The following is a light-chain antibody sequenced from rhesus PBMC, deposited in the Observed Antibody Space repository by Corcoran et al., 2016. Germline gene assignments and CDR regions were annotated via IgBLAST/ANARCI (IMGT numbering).Light chain of an antibody. CDR2: GAS. CDR1: QSVGSY. CDR3: QQSSNLSLT. J-gene: IGKJ4*01. Sequence: ETVVTQSPATLSLSPGERATLSCRASQSVGSYLAWYQQKPGQAPRLLIYGASSRATGNPARFSGSGSGTDFTLTISRLEPEDVGVYYCQQSSNLSLTFGGGTKVEL. V-gene: IGKV3-24*04.